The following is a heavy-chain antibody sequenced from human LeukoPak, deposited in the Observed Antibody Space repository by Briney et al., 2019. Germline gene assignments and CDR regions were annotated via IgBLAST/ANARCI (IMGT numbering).Heavy chain of an antibody. D-gene: IGHD2-15*01. CDR3: ARRISYYYGVDV. Sequence: PGGSLRLSCAASGFTFSSYAMHWVRQAPGKGLEWVAVISYDGSNKYYADSVKGRFTISRDNSKNTLYLQMNSLRAEDTAVYYCARRISYYYGVDVWGQGTTVTVSS. J-gene: IGHJ6*02. CDR1: GFTFSSYA. CDR2: ISYDGSNK. V-gene: IGHV3-30-3*01.